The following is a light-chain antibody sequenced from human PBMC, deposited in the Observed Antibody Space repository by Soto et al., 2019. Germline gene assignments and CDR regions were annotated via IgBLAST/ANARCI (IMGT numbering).Light chain of an antibody. CDR2: GAS. V-gene: IGKV3-20*01. CDR1: QSVSSY. CDR3: HQYGNSPWT. J-gene: IGKJ1*01. Sequence: EIVLTQSPATLSLSPGERATLSCRASQSVSSYLAWYQQKPGQAPRLLIYGASSRATGIPDRFSGSGSGTDFTPTISRLEPEDFAVYHCHQYGNSPWTFGQGTKVDIK.